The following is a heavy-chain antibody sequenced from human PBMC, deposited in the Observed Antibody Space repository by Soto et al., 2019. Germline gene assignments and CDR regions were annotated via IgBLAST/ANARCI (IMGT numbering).Heavy chain of an antibody. V-gene: IGHV4-30-4*01. Sequence: QVQLQESGPGQVKPSQTLSLTCTVSGGSIDSGEYYWTWVRQPPGKALEWIGYIFWNEDTYYNRAVQSLVAISMDTSRPQFALKLTSVTAEDSAVYYCARGNTGGSCNSVWGQGPLVTVSS. CDR3: ARGNTGGSCNSV. CDR2: IFWNEDT. CDR1: GGSIDSGEYY. J-gene: IGHJ4*02. D-gene: IGHD2-15*01.